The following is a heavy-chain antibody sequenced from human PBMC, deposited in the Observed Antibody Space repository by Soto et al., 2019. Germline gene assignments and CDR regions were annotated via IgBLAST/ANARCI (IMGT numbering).Heavy chain of an antibody. D-gene: IGHD6-13*01. Sequence: GESLKISCKGSGYSFTIYWISWVRQMPGKGLEWMGRIDPSDSYTNYSPSFQGHVTISADKSISTAYLQWSSLKASDTAMYYCASSGYSSSWSDYWGQGTLVTVSS. CDR2: IDPSDSYT. V-gene: IGHV5-10-1*01. J-gene: IGHJ4*02. CDR1: GYSFTIYW. CDR3: ASSGYSSSWSDY.